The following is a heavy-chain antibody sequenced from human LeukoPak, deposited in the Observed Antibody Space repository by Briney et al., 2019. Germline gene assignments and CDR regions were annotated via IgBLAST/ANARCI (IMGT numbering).Heavy chain of an antibody. V-gene: IGHV4-59*11. CDR2: IYYSGSA. CDR1: GGSISSHY. Sequence: SETLSLTCTVSGGSISSHYWSWIRKPPGKGLEWIGYIYYSGSANYNPSLKSRVTISVDTSGNQFSLKLNSVTAADTAMYYCARAIPPYNGPFDYWGQGILVTVSS. D-gene: IGHD5-24*01. CDR3: ARAIPPYNGPFDY. J-gene: IGHJ4*02.